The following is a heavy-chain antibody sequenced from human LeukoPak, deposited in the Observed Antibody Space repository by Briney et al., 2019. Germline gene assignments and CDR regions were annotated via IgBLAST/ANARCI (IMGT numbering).Heavy chain of an antibody. CDR3: AREVSRGGATYFDY. Sequence: PPASVKVSCKSSGYTFTGYYMHWVRQAPGQGLEWVGRINPNSGGTNYAQKFQGRVTMNTDTSITTAYMELSRLRSDDTAVYYCAREVSRGGATYFDYWGQGTLVTVSS. V-gene: IGHV1-2*06. J-gene: IGHJ4*02. CDR2: INPNSGGT. CDR1: GYTFTGYY. D-gene: IGHD5-24*01.